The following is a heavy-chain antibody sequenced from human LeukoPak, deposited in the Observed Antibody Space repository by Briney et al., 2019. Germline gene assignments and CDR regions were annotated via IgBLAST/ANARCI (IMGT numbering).Heavy chain of an antibody. D-gene: IGHD5-24*01. J-gene: IGHJ5*02. CDR2: INHSGST. Sequence: SETLSLTCAVYGGSFSGYYWSWIRRPPGKGLEWIGEINHSGSTNYNPSLKSRVTISVDTSKNQFSLKLSSVTAADTAVYYCARGLIRDGYNFLNWFDPWGQGTLVTVSS. CDR1: GGSFSGYY. CDR3: ARGLIRDGYNFLNWFDP. V-gene: IGHV4-34*01.